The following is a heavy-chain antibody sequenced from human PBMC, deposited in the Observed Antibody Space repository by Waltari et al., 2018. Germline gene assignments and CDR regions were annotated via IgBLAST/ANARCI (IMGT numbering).Heavy chain of an antibody. J-gene: IGHJ5*02. CDR3: ARRAGSFNWFDP. CDR1: GGTFSSYA. D-gene: IGHD1-26*01. V-gene: IGHV1-69*05. Sequence: QVQLVQSGAEVKKPGSSVKVSCKASGGTFSSYAISWVRQAPGQGLEWMGGIIPIFGTAKYAQKFQCRVTITTDESTSTAYMELSSLRSEDTAVYYCARRAGSFNWFDPWGQGTLVTVSS. CDR2: IIPIFGTA.